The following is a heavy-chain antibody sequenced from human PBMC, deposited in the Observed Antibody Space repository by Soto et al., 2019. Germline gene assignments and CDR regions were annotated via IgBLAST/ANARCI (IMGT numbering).Heavy chain of an antibody. CDR2: IIPILGVP. CDR3: ARDLRGQDYYYMDV. V-gene: IGHV1-69*08. CDR1: GRTFGSDT. J-gene: IGHJ6*03. Sequence: QVQLAQSGAEVKKPGSSVRVSCKASGRTFGSDTFSWVRQAPGQGLEWMVRIIPILGVPTYAHKFQGRVTITADKSTSTAYMELSSLGSEDTAVYYCARDLRGQDYYYMDVWGKGTTVTVSS.